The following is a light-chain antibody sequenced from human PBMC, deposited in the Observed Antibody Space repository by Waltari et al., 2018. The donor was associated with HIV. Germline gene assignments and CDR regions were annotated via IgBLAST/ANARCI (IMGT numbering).Light chain of an antibody. CDR2: GAS. CDR3: QQYGSSPPLP. Sequence: ETVLTQSPGTLSLSPGERATLSCRASQSITNSYLAWYQQKPGQAPTLLIYGASSRATGIPDRLSGSGSGTDFTLTISRLEPEGFAVYYCQQYGSSPPLPFGGGTKVEIK. V-gene: IGKV3-20*01. J-gene: IGKJ4*01. CDR1: QSITNSY.